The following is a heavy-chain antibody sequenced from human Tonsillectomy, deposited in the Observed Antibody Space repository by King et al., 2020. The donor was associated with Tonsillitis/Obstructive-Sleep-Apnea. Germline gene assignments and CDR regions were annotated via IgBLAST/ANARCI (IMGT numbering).Heavy chain of an antibody. CDR3: TRENGNTHYFDY. CDR1: GFTFSSHA. J-gene: IGHJ4*02. Sequence: VQLVESGGGVVQPGRSLRLSCAASGFTFSSHAMHWVRQAPGKGLEWVAVISYDGSNQYYADSVKGRFTISRDNSKNTLYVQMNSLRAEDTAVYYCTRENGNTHYFDYWGQGTLATVSS. D-gene: IGHD1-1*01. V-gene: IGHV3-30*04. CDR2: ISYDGSNQ.